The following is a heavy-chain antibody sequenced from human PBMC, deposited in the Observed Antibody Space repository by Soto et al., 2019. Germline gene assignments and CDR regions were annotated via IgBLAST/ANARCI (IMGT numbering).Heavy chain of an antibody. D-gene: IGHD5-18*01. CDR1: GGTFSSYA. Sequence: QVQLVQSGAEVKKPGSSVKVSCKASGGTFSSYAISWVRQAPGQGLEWMGGIIHIFGTANYAQKFQGRVTITADESTSTAYMELSRMRAEATAVYYCARDEDTAMYEQLARIEFQHWGQGTLVTVSS. V-gene: IGHV1-69*01. CDR2: IIHIFGTA. J-gene: IGHJ1*01. CDR3: ARDEDTAMYEQLARIEFQH.